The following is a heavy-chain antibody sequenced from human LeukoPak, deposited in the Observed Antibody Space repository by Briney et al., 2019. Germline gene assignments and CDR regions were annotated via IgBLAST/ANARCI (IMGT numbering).Heavy chain of an antibody. J-gene: IGHJ3*02. D-gene: IGHD4-17*01. Sequence: PGGSLRLSCAASGFTFSNARMNWVRQAPGKGLEWVGRIKSKADGETTDYAAPVKGRFTISTDDSKNTLYLQINSLKIEDTAVYYCNTEWNYDDYEGLEPGAFDIWGQGTMVTVSP. CDR1: GFTFSNAR. CDR2: IKSKADGETT. V-gene: IGHV3-15*01. CDR3: NTEWNYDDYEGLEPGAFDI.